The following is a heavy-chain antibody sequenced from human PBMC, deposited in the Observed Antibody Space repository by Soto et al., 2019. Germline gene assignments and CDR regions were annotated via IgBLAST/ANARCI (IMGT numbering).Heavy chain of an antibody. D-gene: IGHD3-22*01. CDR1: GFTFSSYW. CDR3: AIRASCYDSSGYFDY. Sequence: GGSLRLSCAASGFTFSSYWMHWVRQAPGKGLVWVSRINSDGSSTSYADSVKGRFTISRDNAKNTLYLQMNSLRAEDTAVYYSAIRASCYDSSGYFDYWGQGTLVTVSS. CDR2: INSDGSST. J-gene: IGHJ4*02. V-gene: IGHV3-74*01.